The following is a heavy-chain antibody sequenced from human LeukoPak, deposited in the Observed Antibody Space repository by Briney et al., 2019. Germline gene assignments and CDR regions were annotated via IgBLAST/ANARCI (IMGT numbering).Heavy chain of an antibody. Sequence: PSETLSLTCTVSGDSISSSSYYWGWIRQSPGKGLEWIGSIYYGGSTHYKSSLKSRVNISVDTSKNQFFLKLNSVTAADTAVYYCARGQGATVPQVGKNWFDPWGQGTRVTVSS. CDR1: GDSISSSSYY. V-gene: IGHV4-39*07. J-gene: IGHJ5*02. CDR2: IYYGGST. D-gene: IGHD1-26*01. CDR3: ARGQGATVPQVGKNWFDP.